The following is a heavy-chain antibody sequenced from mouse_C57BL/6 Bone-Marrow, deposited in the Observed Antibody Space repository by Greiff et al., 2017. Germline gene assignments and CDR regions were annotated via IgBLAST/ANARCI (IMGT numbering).Heavy chain of an antibody. CDR1: GYTFTSYW. Sequence: QVQLQQPGAELVKPGASVKLSCKASGYTFTSYWMQWVKQRPGQGLEWIGEIDPSDSYTNYNQKFKGKATLTVDTSSSTAYMQLSSLTSEDSAVYYCVRDDYARFAYWGQGTLVTVSA. CDR3: VRDDYARFAY. CDR2: IDPSDSYT. V-gene: IGHV1-50*01. J-gene: IGHJ3*01. D-gene: IGHD2-4*01.